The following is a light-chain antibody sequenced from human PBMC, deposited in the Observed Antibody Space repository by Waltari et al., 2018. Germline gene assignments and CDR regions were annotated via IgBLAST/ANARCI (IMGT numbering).Light chain of an antibody. CDR3: MQSLQALRT. CDR1: QSLLYSNGYNY. CDR2: LGS. V-gene: IGKV2-28*01. J-gene: IGKJ2*01. Sequence: EIVMTQSPLSLPVTPGEPASISCRSSQSLLYSNGYNYLDWYLQKPGQSPQLLIYLGSSRASGVPDRFSGSGSGTDFTLKISRVEAEDVGVYFCMQSLQALRTYGQGTRLEIK.